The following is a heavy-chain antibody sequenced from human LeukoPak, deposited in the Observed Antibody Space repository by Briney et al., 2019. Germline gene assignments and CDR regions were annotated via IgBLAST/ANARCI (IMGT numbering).Heavy chain of an antibody. J-gene: IGHJ4*02. CDR3: ARHSGSGYGSDDLDY. V-gene: IGHV3-23*01. CDR2: ISGSGGST. Sequence: GGSLRLSCAASGFTFSSYAMTWVRQAPGKGLEWVSAISGSGGSTYYAASVKGRFTISRDNSKNTLYLQMNSLRAEDTAVYYCARHSGSGYGSDDLDYWGQGTLVTVSS. CDR1: GFTFSSYA. D-gene: IGHD3-10*01.